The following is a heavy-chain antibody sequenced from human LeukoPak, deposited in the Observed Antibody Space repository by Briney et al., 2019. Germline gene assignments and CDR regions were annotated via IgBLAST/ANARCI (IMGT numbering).Heavy chain of an antibody. CDR1: GYTFTTYY. D-gene: IGHD5-12*01. CDR2: INPNSGGT. V-gene: IGHV1-2*02. J-gene: IGHJ4*02. Sequence: ASVRVSCKASGYTFTTYYMHWVRQAPGQGLEWMGWINPNSGGTNYAQKFQGRVTMTRDTSISTAYMELSRLRSDDTAVYYCAGRGYSGYDFDYWGQGTLVTVSS. CDR3: AGRGYSGYDFDY.